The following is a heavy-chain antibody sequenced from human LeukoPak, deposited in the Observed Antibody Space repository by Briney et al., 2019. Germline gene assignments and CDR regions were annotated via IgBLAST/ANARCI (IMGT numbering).Heavy chain of an antibody. CDR3: ARVAGWQWFDP. D-gene: IGHD6-19*01. V-gene: IGHV3-23*01. CDR1: GVTFSSYG. J-gene: IGHJ5*02. CDR2: IRPSGDNT. Sequence: AGGSLRLSCAASGVTFSSYGRHWVRQAPGRGLEWVSSIRPSGDNTYYGDSVKGRFTISRDNSKNTVYLQMNNMRVDDTAVYYWARVAGWQWFDPWGQGTLVTVSS.